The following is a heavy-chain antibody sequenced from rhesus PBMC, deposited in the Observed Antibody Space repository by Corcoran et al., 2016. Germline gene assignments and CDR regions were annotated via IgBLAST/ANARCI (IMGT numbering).Heavy chain of an antibody. Sequence: QVTLKESGPALVRPTQTLTLTCTFSGVSISTDGTRLGWRRHLPGTALERVVRISWNDSEFYKTSCRSRLTISKYTSGNQVVLTMTDVDPVDIASYYCARSPNYNPWSGYYAPDAFDVWGQGLRVTVSS. J-gene: IGHJ3*01. CDR2: ISWNDSE. CDR3: ARSPNYNPWSGYYAPDAFDV. CDR1: GVSISTDGTR. D-gene: IGHD3-3*01. V-gene: IGHV2-95*01.